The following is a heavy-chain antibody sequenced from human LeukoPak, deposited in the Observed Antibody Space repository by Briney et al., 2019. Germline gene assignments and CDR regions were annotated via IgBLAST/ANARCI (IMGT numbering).Heavy chain of an antibody. D-gene: IGHD2-15*01. J-gene: IGHJ5*02. Sequence: SETLSLTCAVSGGSISSYYWSWIRQPPGKGLEWIGYIYYSGSTNYNPSLKSRATISVDTSKNQFSLKLSSVTAADTAVYYCARGGGSFSLPHSSLDPWGQGTLVIVSS. CDR3: ARGGGSFSLPHSSLDP. CDR1: GGSISSYY. V-gene: IGHV4-59*01. CDR2: IYYSGST.